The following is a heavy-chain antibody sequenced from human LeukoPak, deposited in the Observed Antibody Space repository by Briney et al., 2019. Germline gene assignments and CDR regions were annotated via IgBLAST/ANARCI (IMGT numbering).Heavy chain of an antibody. Sequence: SETLSLTCTVSGGSISSYYWSWIRQPPGKGLEWIGYIYYSGSTNYNPSLKSRVTISVDTSKNQFSLKLSSVTAADTAVYYCARTTRYCSGGSCPESFGYWGQGTLVTVSS. D-gene: IGHD2-15*01. CDR2: IYYSGST. V-gene: IGHV4-59*01. J-gene: IGHJ4*02. CDR1: GGSISSYY. CDR3: ARTTRYCSGGSCPESFGY.